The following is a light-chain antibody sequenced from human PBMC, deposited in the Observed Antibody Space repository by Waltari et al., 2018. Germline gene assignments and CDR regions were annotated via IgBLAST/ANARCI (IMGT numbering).Light chain of an antibody. CDR2: EVS. Sequence: QSALTQPASVSGSPGQSITISCTGTSSDVGGYNYVSWYQQHPGKAPKLMMYEVSNRPSGVSNRFSGSKSGNTASLTSSGLQAEDEADIYCSSYTSSSTRVFGGGTKLTVL. CDR1: SSDVGGYNY. J-gene: IGLJ3*02. CDR3: SSYTSSSTRV. V-gene: IGLV2-14*01.